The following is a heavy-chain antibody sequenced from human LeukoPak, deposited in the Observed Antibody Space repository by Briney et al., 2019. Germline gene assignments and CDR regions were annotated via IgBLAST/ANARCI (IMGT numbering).Heavy chain of an antibody. CDR1: GGSLSSYY. Sequence: SETLSLTCTVSGGSLSSYYWSWIRQPPGKGLEGIGYIYYSGSTNYNPSLKSRVTISVDTSKNQFSLKLSSVTAADTAVYYCARDGYSSGWGRAFDIWGQGTMVTVSS. CDR2: IYYSGST. CDR3: ARDGYSSGWGRAFDI. D-gene: IGHD6-19*01. V-gene: IGHV4-59*01. J-gene: IGHJ3*02.